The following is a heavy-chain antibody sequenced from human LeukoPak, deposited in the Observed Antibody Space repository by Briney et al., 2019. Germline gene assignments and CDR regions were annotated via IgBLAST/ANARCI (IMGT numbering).Heavy chain of an antibody. CDR3: ARGDYVWGSYRNPVDY. J-gene: IGHJ4*02. CDR2: ISYDGSNK. Sequence: RSLRLSCAASGFTFSSYGMHWVRQAPGKGLEWVAVISYDGSNKYYADSVKGRFTISRDNSKNTLYLQMNSLRAEDTAVYYCARGDYVWGSYRNPVDYWGQGTLVTVSS. V-gene: IGHV3-30*03. D-gene: IGHD3-16*02. CDR1: GFTFSSYG.